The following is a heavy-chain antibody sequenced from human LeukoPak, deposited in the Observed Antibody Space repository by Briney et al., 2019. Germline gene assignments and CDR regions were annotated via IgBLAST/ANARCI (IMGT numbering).Heavy chain of an antibody. V-gene: IGHV1-8*03. CDR3: ARGLGITGTENWFDP. J-gene: IGHJ5*02. Sequence: GASVKVSCKASGFTFSAYYMNWVRQAPGQGLEWMGWMNPNSGNTGYAQKFQGRVTITRNTSISTAYMELSSLRSEDTAVYYCARGLGITGTENWFDPWGQGTLVTVSS. CDR1: GFTFSAYY. D-gene: IGHD1-20*01. CDR2: MNPNSGNT.